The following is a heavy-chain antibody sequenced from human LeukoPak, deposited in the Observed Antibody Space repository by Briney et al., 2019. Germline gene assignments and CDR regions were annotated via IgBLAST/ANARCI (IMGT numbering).Heavy chain of an antibody. J-gene: IGHJ4*02. Sequence: SETLSLTCTVSGGSISSYYWSWIRQPPGKGLEWIGYTYYSGSTNYNPSLKSRVTISVDTSKNQFSLKLSSVTAADTAVYYCAGTIAVAGTGIDYWGQGTLVTVSS. V-gene: IGHV4-59*01. CDR2: TYYSGST. D-gene: IGHD6-19*01. CDR3: AGTIAVAGTGIDY. CDR1: GGSISSYY.